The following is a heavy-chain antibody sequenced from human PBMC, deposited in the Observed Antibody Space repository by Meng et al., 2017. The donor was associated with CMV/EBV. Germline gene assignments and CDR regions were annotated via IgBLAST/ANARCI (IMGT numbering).Heavy chain of an antibody. D-gene: IGHD6-19*01. J-gene: IGHJ4*02. V-gene: IGHV3-30*02. CDR1: GLTSSSYG. CDR2: IRYDGSNK. CDR3: ARDRIAVAGTSGSFDY. Sequence: GGSLRPSCAASGLTSSSYGMHWVRQAPGKGLERVAFIRYDGSNKYYADSVKGRFTISRDNSKNTLYLQMNSLRAEDTAVYYCARDRIAVAGTSGSFDYWGQGTLVTVSS.